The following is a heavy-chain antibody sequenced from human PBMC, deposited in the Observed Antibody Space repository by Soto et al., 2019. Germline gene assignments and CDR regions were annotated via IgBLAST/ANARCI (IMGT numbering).Heavy chain of an antibody. D-gene: IGHD6-13*01. Sequence: QVQLVQSGAEVKKPGASVKVSCKASGYTFTGYYMHWVRQAPGQGLEWMGWINPNSGGTNYAQKFQGWVTMTRDTSISTAYMELSRLRSDDTAVYYCARDLAAAGSHYYYGMDVWGQGTTVTVSS. CDR2: INPNSGGT. V-gene: IGHV1-2*04. CDR3: ARDLAAAGSHYYYGMDV. CDR1: GYTFTGYY. J-gene: IGHJ6*02.